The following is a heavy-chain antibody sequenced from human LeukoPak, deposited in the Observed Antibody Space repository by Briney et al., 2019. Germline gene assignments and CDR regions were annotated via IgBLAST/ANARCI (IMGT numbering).Heavy chain of an antibody. CDR1: VFTFSDSA. V-gene: IGHV3-73*01. CDR3: SGYDYGMDV. J-gene: IGHJ6*02. Sequence: GGSLRLSCEASVFTFSDSAIHWVRQAPGKGLEWVGRIRNRANNYPTVYSASVEGRFSMSRDDSKNTAYLQMNSLKTEDTAIYYCSGYDYGMDVWGQGTTVTVSS. CDR2: IRNRANNYPT.